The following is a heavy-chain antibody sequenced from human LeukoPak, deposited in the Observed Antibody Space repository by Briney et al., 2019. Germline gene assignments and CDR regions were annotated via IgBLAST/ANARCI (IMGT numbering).Heavy chain of an antibody. CDR2: IRSSSSYK. V-gene: IGHV3-21*01. D-gene: IGHD3-22*01. J-gene: IGHJ4*02. Sequence: PGGSLRLSCAASGFTFRSYTMNWVRQAPGKGLEWVSSIRSSSSYKFYADSVKGRFTISRDNAKNSLYLQMNSLRAEDTAVYYCARGGIDYDSSGYYYDYWGQGTLVTVSS. CDR3: ARGGIDYDSSGYYYDY. CDR1: GFTFRSYT.